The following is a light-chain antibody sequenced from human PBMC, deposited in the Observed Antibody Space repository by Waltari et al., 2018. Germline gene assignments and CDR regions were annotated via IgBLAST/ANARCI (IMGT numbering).Light chain of an antibody. V-gene: IGKV1-5*03. CDR2: EAS. CDR3: QQYNDYLGT. J-gene: IGKJ1*01. CDR1: QSIGRW. Sequence: QMTQSPAALSASVGDRVIVTCRASQSIGRWLAWYQQKPGKAPRLLIFEASNLETGVPSRFSGSGSGTEFTLTISSLQPDDFATYFCQQYNDYLGTFGQGTRVDIK.